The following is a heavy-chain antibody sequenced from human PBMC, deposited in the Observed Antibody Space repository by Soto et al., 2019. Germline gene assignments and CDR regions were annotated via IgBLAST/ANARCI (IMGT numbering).Heavy chain of an antibody. CDR2: IYYSGNT. Sequence: SETLSLTCTVSGGSISSYYWSWIRQSPGKGLEWIGCIYYSGNTNYNPSLKSRVTISVNTSKNQFSLRLTSVTAAETAVYYCARTAVTHERYHYGMDVWGQGTTVTVSS. CDR1: GGSISSYY. V-gene: IGHV4-59*01. J-gene: IGHJ6*02. CDR3: ARTAVTHERYHYGMDV. D-gene: IGHD4-17*01.